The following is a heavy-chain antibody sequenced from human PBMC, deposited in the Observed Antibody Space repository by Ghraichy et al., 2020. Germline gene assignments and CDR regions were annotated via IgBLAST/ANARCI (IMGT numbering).Heavy chain of an antibody. V-gene: IGHV4-30-2*01. Sequence: SQTLSLTCAVSGGSISSGGYSWSWIRQPPGKGLEWIGYIYHSGSTYYNPSLKSRVTISVDRSKNQFSLKLSSVTAADTAVDYCARVSYYYDSSGYYPDAFDIWGQGTMVTVSS. CDR3: ARVSYYYDSSGYYPDAFDI. CDR2: IYHSGST. D-gene: IGHD3-22*01. CDR1: GGSISSGGYS. J-gene: IGHJ3*02.